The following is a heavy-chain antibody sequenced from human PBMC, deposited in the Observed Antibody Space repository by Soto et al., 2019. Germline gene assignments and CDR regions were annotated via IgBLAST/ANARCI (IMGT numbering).Heavy chain of an antibody. V-gene: IGHV1-18*01. CDR1: GYTFTSYG. Sequence: SWKGSCNASGYTFTSYGLRWVRQTPGQGLEWMGGINREDGETIYAQKLQGRVTMTEDTSTDTAYMELSSLRSEDTAVYYCATARVGGNSFDYWGQGTLVTVSS. CDR2: INREDGET. J-gene: IGHJ4*02. CDR3: ATARVGGNSFDY. D-gene: IGHD1-26*01.